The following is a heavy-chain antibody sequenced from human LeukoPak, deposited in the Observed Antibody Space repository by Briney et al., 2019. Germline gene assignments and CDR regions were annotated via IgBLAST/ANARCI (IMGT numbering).Heavy chain of an antibody. V-gene: IGHV4-34*01. J-gene: IGHJ4*02. Sequence: SETLSLTCAVYGGSFSGYYWSWIRQPPGKGLEWIGEINHSGSTNYNPSLKSRVTISVDTSKNQFSLKLSSVTAADTAVYYCARAPSEGDHGVWGQGTLVTVSS. CDR1: GGSFSGYY. CDR3: ARAPSEGDHGV. CDR2: INHSGST. D-gene: IGHD2-21*02.